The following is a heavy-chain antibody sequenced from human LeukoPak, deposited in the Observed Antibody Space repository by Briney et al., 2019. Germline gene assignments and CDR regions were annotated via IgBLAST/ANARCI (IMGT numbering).Heavy chain of an antibody. Sequence: GGSLRLSCAASGFTFSSYAMHWVRQAPGKGLEWVAVISYDGSNKYYADSVKGRFTISRDNSKNTLYLQMNSLRAEDTAVYYCARDREYQLLYYYYYYYMDVWGKGTTVTVSS. CDR2: ISYDGSNK. V-gene: IGHV3-30*01. CDR1: GFTFSSYA. CDR3: ARDREYQLLYYYYYYYMDV. J-gene: IGHJ6*03. D-gene: IGHD2-2*01.